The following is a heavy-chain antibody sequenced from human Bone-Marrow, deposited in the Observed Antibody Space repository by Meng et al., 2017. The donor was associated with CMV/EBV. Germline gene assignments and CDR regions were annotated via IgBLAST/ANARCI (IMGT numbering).Heavy chain of an antibody. Sequence: GGSLRLSCAASGFTVSSNYMGWVRQAPGKGLEWVSGINWNGGSTGYADPVKGRFTISRDNAKNSLYLQMNSLRAEDTALYYCARGTSYSSSLEYFQHWGQGTLVTVSS. D-gene: IGHD6-6*01. V-gene: IGHV3-20*04. J-gene: IGHJ1*01. CDR1: GFTVSSNY. CDR2: INWNGGST. CDR3: ARGTSYSSSLEYFQH.